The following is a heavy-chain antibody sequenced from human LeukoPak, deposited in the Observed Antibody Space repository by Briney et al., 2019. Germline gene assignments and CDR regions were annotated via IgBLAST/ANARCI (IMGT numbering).Heavy chain of an antibody. D-gene: IGHD6-19*01. CDR3: ASRSRVAVAGHYYYYMDV. CDR2: IYYSGST. CDR1: GGSISSYY. J-gene: IGHJ6*03. V-gene: IGHV4-59*01. Sequence: PSETLSLTCTVSGGSISSYYWSWIRQPPGKGLEWIGYIYYSGSTNYNPSLKSRVTISVDTSKNQFSLKLSSVTAADTALYYCASRSRVAVAGHYYYYMDVWGKGTTVTISS.